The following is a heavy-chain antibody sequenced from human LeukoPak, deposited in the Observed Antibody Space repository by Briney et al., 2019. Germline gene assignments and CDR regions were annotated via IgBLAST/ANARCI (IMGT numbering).Heavy chain of an antibody. J-gene: IGHJ4*02. D-gene: IGHD2-2*01. V-gene: IGHV4-59*01. CDR3: ARAKSRCSSTSCYAYYFDY. CDR2: IYYSGST. CDR1: GSSISSFY. Sequence: SETLSLTCTISGSSISSFYWSWIRQPPGKGLEWIGYIYYSGSTNYNPSLKSRVTISVDTSKNQFSLKLSSVTAADTAVYYCARAKSRCSSTSCYAYYFDYWGQGTLVTVSS.